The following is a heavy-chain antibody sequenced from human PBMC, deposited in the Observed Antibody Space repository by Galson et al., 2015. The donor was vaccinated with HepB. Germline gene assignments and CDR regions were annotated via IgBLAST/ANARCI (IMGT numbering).Heavy chain of an antibody. CDR1: GYTFTSYG. CDR3: ARDSQGIAAAGTVDY. CDR2: ISAYNGNT. D-gene: IGHD6-13*01. J-gene: IGHJ4*02. Sequence: SVKVSCKASGYTFTSYGISWVRQAPGQGLEWMGWISAYNGNTNYAQKLQGRVTMTTDTSTSTAYMELRSLRSDDTAVYYCARDSQGIAAAGTVDYWGQGTLVTVSS. V-gene: IGHV1-18*01.